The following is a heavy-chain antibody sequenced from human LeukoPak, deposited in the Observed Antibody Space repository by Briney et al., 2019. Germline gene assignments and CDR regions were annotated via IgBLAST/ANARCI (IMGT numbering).Heavy chain of an antibody. CDR2: IYTSGST. J-gene: IGHJ6*03. CDR1: GVSISSGSYY. Sequence: PSQTLSLTCTVSGVSISSGSYYWSWIRQPAGKGLEWIGRIYTSGSTNYNPSLKSRVTISVDTSKNQFSLKLSSVTAADTAVYYCASSSGSYYYYYYYMDVWGKGTAVTVSS. D-gene: IGHD1-26*01. V-gene: IGHV4-61*02. CDR3: ASSSGSYYYYYYYMDV.